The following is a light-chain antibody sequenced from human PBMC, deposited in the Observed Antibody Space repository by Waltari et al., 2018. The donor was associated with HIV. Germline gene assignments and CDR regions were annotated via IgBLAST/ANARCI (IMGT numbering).Light chain of an antibody. J-gene: IGLJ2*01. CDR2: EVT. CDR1: SNDVGGYNY. CDR3: SSYTSSSLEI. Sequence: QSALTQPASVSGSPGQPITISCTGTSNDVGGYNYVSWYQQHPGKAPKLMIYEVTNRPSWVSNRFSGSKSGNTASLTISGLQVEDEADYYCSSYTSSSLEIFGGGTKLTVL. V-gene: IGLV2-14*03.